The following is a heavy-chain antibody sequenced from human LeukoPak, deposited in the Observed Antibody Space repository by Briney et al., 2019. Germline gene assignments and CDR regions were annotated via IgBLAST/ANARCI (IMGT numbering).Heavy chain of an antibody. V-gene: IGHV4-59*08. D-gene: IGHD3-10*01. J-gene: IGHJ6*03. CDR3: ARVSFGSGYYCYMDV. Sequence: SETLSLTCTVSGGSISSYYWSWIRQPPGQGLEWIGYIYYSGSTNYNPSLKSRVTISVDTSKNQFSLKLSSVTTADTAVYYCARVSFGSGYYCYMDVWGKGTSVTVSS. CDR2: IYYSGST. CDR1: GGSISSYY.